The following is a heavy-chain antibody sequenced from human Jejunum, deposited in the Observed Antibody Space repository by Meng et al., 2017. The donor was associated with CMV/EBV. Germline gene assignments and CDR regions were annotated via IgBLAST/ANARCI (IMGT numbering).Heavy chain of an antibody. CDR1: GYTFTNYG. D-gene: IGHD1-26*01. J-gene: IGHJ4*02. V-gene: IGHV1-18*01. CDR3: ARVEVGITSGDY. Sequence: AQLVQSGGEVKAPGASLKVSFKASGYTFTNYGITWVRQAPGQGLEWMGWISAYNGNTNYAQTLQGRVTMTTDTSTSTAYMELRSLRSDDTAVYYCARVEVGITSGDYWGQGTLVTVSS. CDR2: ISAYNGNT.